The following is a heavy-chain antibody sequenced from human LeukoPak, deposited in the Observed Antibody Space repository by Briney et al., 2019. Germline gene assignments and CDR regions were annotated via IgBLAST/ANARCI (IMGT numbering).Heavy chain of an antibody. V-gene: IGHV4-4*07. Sequence: SETLSLTCTVSGGSISSYYWSWIRQPAGKGLEWIGRVYSTGSTNYNPSLKSRVTMSVDTSKNQISLNLRSVTAADTAVYYCARARIVVVPAAPDTAMVTYYYYGMDVWGQGTTVTVSS. D-gene: IGHD2-2*01. J-gene: IGHJ6*02. CDR2: VYSTGST. CDR1: GGSISSYY. CDR3: ARARIVVVPAAPDTAMVTYYYYGMDV.